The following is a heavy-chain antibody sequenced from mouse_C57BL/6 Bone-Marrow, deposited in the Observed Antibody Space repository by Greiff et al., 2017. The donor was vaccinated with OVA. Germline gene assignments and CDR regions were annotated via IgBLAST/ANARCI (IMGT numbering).Heavy chain of an antibody. V-gene: IGHV1-59*01. J-gene: IGHJ3*01. CDR2: IDPSDSYT. CDR3: ARGAWLLRGFAY. CDR1: GYTFTSYW. D-gene: IGHD2-3*01. Sequence: QLQQPGAELVRPGTSVKLSCKASGYTFTSYWMHWVKQRPGQGLEWIGVIDPSDSYTNYNQKFKGKATLTVDTSSSTAYMQLSSLTSEDSAVYYCARGAWLLRGFAYWGQGTLVTVSA.